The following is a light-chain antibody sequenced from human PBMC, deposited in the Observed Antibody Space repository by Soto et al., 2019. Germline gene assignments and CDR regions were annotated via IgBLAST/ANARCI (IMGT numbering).Light chain of an antibody. V-gene: IGLV2-14*01. J-gene: IGLJ1*01. CDR2: DVS. Sequence: QSVLTQPASVSGSPGQSITISCTGTSSGVGGYNYVSWYQQHPGKAPKLMIYDVSNRPSGVSNRFSGSKSGNTASLTISGLQAEDEADYYCSSYTSSSTSYVFVTGTKVTVL. CDR3: SSYTSSSTSYV. CDR1: SSGVGGYNY.